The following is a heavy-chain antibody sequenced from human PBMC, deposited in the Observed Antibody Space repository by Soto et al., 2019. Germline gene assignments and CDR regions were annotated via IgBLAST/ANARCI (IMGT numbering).Heavy chain of an antibody. CDR3: ARIAARYYYYYMDV. CDR2: IYYSGST. J-gene: IGHJ6*03. V-gene: IGHV4-39*01. Sequence: SETLSLTCTVSGVSISSSSYYWGWIRQPPGKGLEWIGSIYYSGSTYYNPSLKSRVTISVDTSKNQFSLKLSSVTAADTAVYYCARIAARYYYYYMDVWGKGTTVTVSS. D-gene: IGHD6-6*01. CDR1: GVSISSSSYY.